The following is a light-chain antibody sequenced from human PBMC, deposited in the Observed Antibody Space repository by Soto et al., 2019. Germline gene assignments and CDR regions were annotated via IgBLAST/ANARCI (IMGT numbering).Light chain of an antibody. CDR1: QSVRN. Sequence: EIVLTQSPGTLSLSPGERATLSCGASQSVRNLAWYQQRPGQAPRLLIYGASNRAIGIPDRFSGSGSGTDFTLTISRLEPEDFAVYYCQLYGSSRHTFGQGTKLEIK. V-gene: IGKV3-20*01. CDR2: GAS. J-gene: IGKJ2*01. CDR3: QLYGSSRHT.